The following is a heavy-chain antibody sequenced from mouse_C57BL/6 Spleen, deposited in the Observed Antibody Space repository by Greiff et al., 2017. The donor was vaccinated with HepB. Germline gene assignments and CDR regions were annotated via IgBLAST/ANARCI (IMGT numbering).Heavy chain of an antibody. J-gene: IGHJ1*03. Sequence: VQLQQSGAELVMPGASVKLSCKASGYTFTSYWMHWVKQRPGQGLEWIGEIDPSDSYTNYNQKFKGKSTLTVDKSSSTAYMQLSSLTSEDSAVYYCARGGGRWYFDVWGTGTTVTVSS. CDR1: GYTFTSYW. V-gene: IGHV1-69*01. CDR3: ARGGGRWYFDV. D-gene: IGHD3-3*01. CDR2: IDPSDSYT.